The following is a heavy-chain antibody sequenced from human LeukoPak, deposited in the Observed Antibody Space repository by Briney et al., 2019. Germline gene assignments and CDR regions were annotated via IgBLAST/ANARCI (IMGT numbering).Heavy chain of an antibody. Sequence: GGSLRLSCAASEFTFRSYAMNWVRQAPGKGLEWVSVISGSGGSTYYADSVKGRFTISRDNSKNTLYLQMNSLRAEDTAVYYCANSGQWLAGGPFDYWGQGTLVTVSS. J-gene: IGHJ4*02. D-gene: IGHD6-19*01. CDR2: ISGSGGST. CDR1: EFTFRSYA. V-gene: IGHV3-23*01. CDR3: ANSGQWLAGGPFDY.